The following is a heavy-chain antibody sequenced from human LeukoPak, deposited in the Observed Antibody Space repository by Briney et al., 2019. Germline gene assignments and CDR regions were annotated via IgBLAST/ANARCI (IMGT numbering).Heavy chain of an antibody. CDR1: GASISSTSYY. D-gene: IGHD1-1*01. CDR3: ARDWNRYAY. CDR2: TYYRGTT. V-gene: IGHV4-39*07. J-gene: IGHJ4*02. Sequence: SETLSLTCTVSGASISSTSYYWGWIRQPPGKGLEWIGSTYYRGTTYYNPSLKSRVTISVDTSKNQFSLQLSSVTAADTAVYYCARDWNRYAYWGQGTLVTVSS.